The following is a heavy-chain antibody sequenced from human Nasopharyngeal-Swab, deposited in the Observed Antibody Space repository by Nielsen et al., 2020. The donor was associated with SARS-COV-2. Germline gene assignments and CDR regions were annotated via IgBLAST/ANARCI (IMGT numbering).Heavy chain of an antibody. V-gene: IGHV4-30-4*01. CDR2: IYYSGST. J-gene: IGHJ6*02. Sequence: SETLFLTCAVSGGSISSGGYYWSWIRQPPGKGLEWIGYIYYSGSTYYNPSLKSRVTISVDTSKNQFSLKLSSVTAADTAVYYCARGTVTYGMDVWGQGTTVTVSS. D-gene: IGHD1-1*01. CDR1: GGSISSGGYY. CDR3: ARGTVTYGMDV.